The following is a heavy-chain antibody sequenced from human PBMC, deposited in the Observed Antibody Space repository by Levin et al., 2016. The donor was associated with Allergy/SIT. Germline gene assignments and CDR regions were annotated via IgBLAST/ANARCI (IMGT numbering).Heavy chain of an antibody. CDR3: ASQSAAGPLRYYYYYGMDV. D-gene: IGHD6-13*01. CDR1: GGSFSGYY. CDR2: INHSGST. J-gene: IGHJ6*02. Sequence: GSLRLSCAVYGGSFSGYYWSWIRQPPGKGLEWIGEINHSGSTNYNPSLKSRVTISVDTSKNQFSLKLSSVTAADTAVYYCASQSAAGPLRYYYYYGMDVWGQGTTVTVSS. V-gene: IGHV4-34*01.